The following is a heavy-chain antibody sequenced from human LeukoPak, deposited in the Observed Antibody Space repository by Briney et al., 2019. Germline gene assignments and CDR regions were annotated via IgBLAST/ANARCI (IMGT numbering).Heavy chain of an antibody. CDR2: ISGHDGYT. CDR1: GYIFSNYG. V-gene: IGHV1-18*01. CDR3: ARAQNITVAAGTAD. D-gene: IGHD6-13*01. J-gene: IGHJ4*02. Sequence: ASVKVSCKSSGYIFSNYGISWVRQAPGQGLEWMGWISGHDGYTNKSQKLHGRVTMTTDTSTNKTYMDLKILSSDDTAGDYFARAQNITVAAGTADWGEGTLVTVSS.